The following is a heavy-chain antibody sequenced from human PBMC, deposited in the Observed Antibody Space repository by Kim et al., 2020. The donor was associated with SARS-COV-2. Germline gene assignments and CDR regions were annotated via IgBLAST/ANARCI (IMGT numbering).Heavy chain of an antibody. CDR3: AKEQQLVQWHVVTED. J-gene: IGHJ4*02. V-gene: IGHV3-23*01. D-gene: IGHD6-13*01. Sequence: DSVKGRFTISRDNSKNTLYLQMNSLRAEDTAVYYCAKEQQLVQWHVVTEDWGQGTLVTVSS.